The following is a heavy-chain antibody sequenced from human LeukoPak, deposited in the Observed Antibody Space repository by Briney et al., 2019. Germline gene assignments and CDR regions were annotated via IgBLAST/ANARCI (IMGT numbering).Heavy chain of an antibody. J-gene: IGHJ4*02. D-gene: IGHD3-22*01. CDR1: GGPITSGSYY. CDR2: INTSGST. CDR3: ARDHSGYFPAFDY. V-gene: IGHV4-61*02. Sequence: PSETLSLTCSVSGGPITSGSYYWNWIRQPAGKGLEWIGRINTSGSTKYNPSLKSRVTISVDTSKNQFSLRLSSVTAADTAVYYCARDHSGYFPAFDYWGQGALVTVSS.